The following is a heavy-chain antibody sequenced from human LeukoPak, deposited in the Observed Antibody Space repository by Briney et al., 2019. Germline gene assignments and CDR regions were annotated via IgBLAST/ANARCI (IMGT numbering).Heavy chain of an antibody. Sequence: SETLSLTCAVYGGSFSGYYWSWIRQPPGKGLEWIGEINHSGSTNYNPSLKSRVTISVDTSKNQFSLKLSSVTAADTAVYYCARGTGIAVAGTFDYWGQGTLVTVSS. CDR3: ARGTGIAVAGTFDY. J-gene: IGHJ4*02. CDR1: GGSFSGYY. CDR2: INHSGST. D-gene: IGHD6-19*01. V-gene: IGHV4-34*01.